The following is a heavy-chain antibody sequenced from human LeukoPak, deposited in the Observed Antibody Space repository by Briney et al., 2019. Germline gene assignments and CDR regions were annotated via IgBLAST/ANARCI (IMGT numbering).Heavy chain of an antibody. CDR2: IYYSGST. D-gene: IGHD3-9*01. V-gene: IGHV4-61*08. CDR1: GGSISSGGYY. J-gene: IGHJ5*02. Sequence: PSETLSLTCTVSGGSISSGGYYWSWIRQPPGKGLEWIGYIYYSGSTNYNPSLKSRVTISVDTSKNQFSLKLSSVTAADTAVYYCARIVTDPVGDHNWLDPWGQGTLVIVSS. CDR3: ARIVTDPVGDHNWLDP.